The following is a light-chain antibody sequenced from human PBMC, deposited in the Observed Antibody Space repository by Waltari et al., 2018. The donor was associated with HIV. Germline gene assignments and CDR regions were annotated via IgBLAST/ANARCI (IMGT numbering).Light chain of an antibody. CDR2: STA. CDR1: SGAVTSDFH. Sequence: QTVVTQESSLTVSPGGTVTLTCASNSGAVTSDFHPNWIQQKPGQTPRALIYSTAYKHSWTPARFSGSLLGGKAALTLSTVQPEDEAAYYCLLYFCGAWVFGGGTKLTVL. CDR3: LLYFCGAWV. J-gene: IGLJ3*02. V-gene: IGLV7-43*01.